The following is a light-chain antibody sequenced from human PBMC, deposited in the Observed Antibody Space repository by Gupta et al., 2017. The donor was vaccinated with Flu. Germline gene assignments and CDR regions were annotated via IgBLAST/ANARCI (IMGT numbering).Light chain of an antibody. CDR3: MPVLQAAT. CDR1: QILLNANGRNY. Sequence: ISSKCSQILLNANGRNYVDWYVQKPRQSPQLLFYFASNRASVVSDRFSGSGSGKEFTLKSSRVEAEDVGVYYCMPVLQAATFGGGTKVDIK. CDR2: FAS. J-gene: IGKJ4*01. V-gene: IGKV2-28*01.